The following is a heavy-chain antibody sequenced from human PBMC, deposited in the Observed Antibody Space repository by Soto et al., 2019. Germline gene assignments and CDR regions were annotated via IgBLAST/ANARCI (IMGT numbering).Heavy chain of an antibody. CDR1: GFTFRSYW. V-gene: IGHV3-74*01. Sequence: EVQLVESGGGLVQPGGSLRLSCAVSGFTFRSYWMHWVRQAPGRGLAWVSRINTDGSSTSYADSVKGRFTISRDNAKKTIYLQMNSLRVEGKAVYYCARDESQTFRSYVYYYGVDVCGQGTTVTVSS. J-gene: IGHJ6*01. CDR3: ARDESQTFRSYVYYYGVDV. D-gene: IGHD3-16*01. CDR2: INTDGSST.